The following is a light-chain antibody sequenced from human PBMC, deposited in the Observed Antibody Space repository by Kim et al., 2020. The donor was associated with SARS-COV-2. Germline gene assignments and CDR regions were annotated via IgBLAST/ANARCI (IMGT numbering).Light chain of an antibody. CDR2: GNS. Sequence: QRVTISCTGSSSNIGAGYNVHWYQHLPGTAPKLLIYGNSNRPSGVPDRFSGSESGTSAPLAITGLQAEDEADYYCQSYDSSLSGWVFGGGTKVTVL. CDR3: QSYDSSLSGWV. J-gene: IGLJ3*02. V-gene: IGLV1-40*01. CDR1: SSNIGAGYN.